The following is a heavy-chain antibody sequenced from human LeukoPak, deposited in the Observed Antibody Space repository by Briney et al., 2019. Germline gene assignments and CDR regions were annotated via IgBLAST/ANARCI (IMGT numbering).Heavy chain of an antibody. Sequence: SETLSLTCTVSGGSISSYYWSWIRQPPGKGLEWIGYIYYSGSTNYNPSLKSRVTISVDTSKNQFSLNLSSVTAADTAVYYCARVSAATIDYWGQGTLVTVSS. CDR1: GGSISSYY. CDR2: IYYSGST. V-gene: IGHV4-59*01. J-gene: IGHJ4*02. D-gene: IGHD2-15*01. CDR3: ARVSAATIDY.